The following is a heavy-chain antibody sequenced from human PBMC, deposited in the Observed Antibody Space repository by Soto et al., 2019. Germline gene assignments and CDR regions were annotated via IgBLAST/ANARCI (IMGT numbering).Heavy chain of an antibody. CDR2: MSSSGSSI. D-gene: IGHD4-17*01. J-gene: IGHJ5*02. CDR3: ARRHDYDEYEWFGP. CDR1: GFTFSGYY. Sequence: QVQLVESGGGGVKPGGSLRLSCAASGFTFSGYYMSWIRQAPGKGLEWVSYMSSSGSSIYYADSVKGRFTISRDNAKNSLFLQMNSLRVEDTAVYYCARRHDYDEYEWFGPWGRGTLVTVS. V-gene: IGHV3-11*01.